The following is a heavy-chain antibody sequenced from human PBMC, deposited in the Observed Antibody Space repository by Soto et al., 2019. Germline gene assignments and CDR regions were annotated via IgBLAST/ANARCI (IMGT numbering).Heavy chain of an antibody. D-gene: IGHD3-22*01. Sequence: QITLKESGPTLVKPTQTLTLTCTFSGFSLSTSGVGVGWIRQPPGKALEWLALIYWDDDKRYSPSLKSRLTITKDTSKNQVVLTMTNMDPVDTATYYCALSYYYDSSGYSYSSADFDYWGQGTLVTVSS. J-gene: IGHJ4*02. CDR1: GFSLSTSGVG. V-gene: IGHV2-5*02. CDR3: ALSYYYDSSGYSYSSADFDY. CDR2: IYWDDDK.